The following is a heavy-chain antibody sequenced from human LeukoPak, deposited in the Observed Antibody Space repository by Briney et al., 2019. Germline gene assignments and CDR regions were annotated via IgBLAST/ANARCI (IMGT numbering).Heavy chain of an antibody. Sequence: SETLSLTCTVSGGSISSYYWSWIRQPPGKGLEWIGYIYYSGSTNYNPSLKSRVTISVDTSKNQFSLKLSSVTAADTAVYYCARGGGWLQFFYPIDYWGQGTLVTVSS. CDR1: GGSISSYY. V-gene: IGHV4-59*08. J-gene: IGHJ4*02. CDR3: ARGGGWLQFFYPIDY. CDR2: IYYSGST. D-gene: IGHD5-24*01.